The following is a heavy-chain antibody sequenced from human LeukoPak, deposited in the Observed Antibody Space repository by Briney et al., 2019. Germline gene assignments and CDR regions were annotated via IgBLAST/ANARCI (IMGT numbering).Heavy chain of an antibody. V-gene: IGHV1-18*01. Sequence: ASVKVSCTASGYTFTSYGISWVRQAPGQGLEWMGWISAYNGNTNYAQKLQGRVTMTTDTSTSTAYMELRSLRSDDTAVYYCARDRGRAYYDFWSGYYTLDYWGQGTLVTVSS. J-gene: IGHJ4*02. CDR2: ISAYNGNT. D-gene: IGHD3-3*01. CDR3: ARDRGRAYYDFWSGYYTLDY. CDR1: GYTFTSYG.